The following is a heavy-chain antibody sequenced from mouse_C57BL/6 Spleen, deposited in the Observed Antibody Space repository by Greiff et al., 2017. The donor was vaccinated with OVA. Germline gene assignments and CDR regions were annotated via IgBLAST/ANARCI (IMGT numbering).Heavy chain of an antibody. J-gene: IGHJ4*01. V-gene: IGHV1-22*01. D-gene: IGHD2-5*01. CDR2: INPNNGGT. CDR3: ARPGYSNAFAMDY. Sequence: EVQLQQSGPELVKPGASVKMSCKASGYTFTDYNMHWVKQSHGKSLEWIGYINPNNGGTSYNQKFKGKATLTVNKSSSTAYMELRSLTSEDSAVYYCARPGYSNAFAMDYWGQGTSVTVSS. CDR1: GYTFTDYN.